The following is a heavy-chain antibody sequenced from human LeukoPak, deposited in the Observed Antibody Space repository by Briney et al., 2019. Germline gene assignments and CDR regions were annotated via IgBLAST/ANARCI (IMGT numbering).Heavy chain of an antibody. V-gene: IGHV4/OR15-8*01. D-gene: IGHD1-1*01. J-gene: IGHJ4*02. CDR3: ARVNINNWHSCDY. Sequence: SETLSLTCDVSGGSIDSTNWWNWVRQPPGKGLEWIGEIHHDGRINYNPSLKSRVTLSVDKSKNQFSLRLNSVTAADTAMYYCARVNINNWHSCDYWGQGTLVTVSS. CDR2: IHHDGRI. CDR1: GGSIDSTNW.